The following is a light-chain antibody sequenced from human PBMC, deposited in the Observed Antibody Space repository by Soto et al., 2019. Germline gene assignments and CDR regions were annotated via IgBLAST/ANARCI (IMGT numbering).Light chain of an antibody. V-gene: IGKV1-39*01. CDR2: AAS. J-gene: IGKJ3*01. Sequence: DIQMTQSPSSLSASVGDGVTITCRASQTISSYLNWYQQRPGIAPRLLIYAASTLQSGVPSRFSGRGFATNFTLAINSLQPEDFATYYCQQSYGPPFTFGPGTKVDIK. CDR3: QQSYGPPFT. CDR1: QTISSY.